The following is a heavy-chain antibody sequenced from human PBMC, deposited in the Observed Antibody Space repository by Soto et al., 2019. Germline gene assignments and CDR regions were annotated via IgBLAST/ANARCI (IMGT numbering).Heavy chain of an antibody. J-gene: IGHJ5*02. Sequence: QVQLVQSGAEVKKPGASVKVSCKASGYTFTSYGISWVRQAPGQGLEWMGWISAYNGNTNYAQKLQGRVTMTTETSTSTAYMEVRSLRSDDTAVYYGARASGSSYWFDPWGQGTLVTVSS. CDR1: GYTFTSYG. D-gene: IGHD1-26*01. CDR3: ARASGSSYWFDP. V-gene: IGHV1-18*01. CDR2: ISAYNGNT.